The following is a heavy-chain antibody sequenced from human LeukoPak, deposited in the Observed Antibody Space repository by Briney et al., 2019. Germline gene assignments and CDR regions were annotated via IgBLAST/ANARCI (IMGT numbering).Heavy chain of an antibody. CDR1: GGSISSYY. V-gene: IGHV4-59*01. Sequence: SETLSLTCTASGGSISSYYWSWIRQPPGKGLEWIGYIYYSGSTNYNPSLKSRVTISVDTSKNQFSLKLSSVTAADTAVYYCARDPPYSSGYYYCMDVWGKGTTVTVSS. J-gene: IGHJ6*03. D-gene: IGHD6-19*01. CDR3: ARDPPYSSGYYYCMDV. CDR2: IYYSGST.